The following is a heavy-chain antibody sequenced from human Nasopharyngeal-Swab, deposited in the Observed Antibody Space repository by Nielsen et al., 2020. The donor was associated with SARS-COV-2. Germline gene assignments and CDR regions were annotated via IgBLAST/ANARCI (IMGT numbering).Heavy chain of an antibody. V-gene: IGHV3-30*03. CDR1: GFTFSSYG. D-gene: IGHD3-22*01. CDR2: ISYDGSNK. J-gene: IGHJ1*01. CDR3: ASGYYDSSGYVRH. Sequence: GESLKISCAASGFTFSSYGMHWVRQAPGKGLEWVAVISYDGSNKYYADSVKGRFTISRDNAKNSLYLQMNSLRAEDTAVYYCASGYYDSSGYVRHWGQGTLVTVSS.